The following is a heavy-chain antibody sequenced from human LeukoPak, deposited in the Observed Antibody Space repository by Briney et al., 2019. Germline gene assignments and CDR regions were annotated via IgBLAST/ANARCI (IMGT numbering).Heavy chain of an antibody. J-gene: IGHJ4*02. CDR2: INTDGSST. Sequence: GGSLRLSCAASGFTFSSYWIHWVRQAPGKGLVWVSRINTDGSSTRYADSVKGRFTISRDNAKNTLYLQMDSLRAEDTAVYYCAANYYSSSGFDYWGQGTLVTVSS. CDR1: GFTFSSYW. CDR3: AANYYSSSGFDY. V-gene: IGHV3-74*01. D-gene: IGHD6-13*01.